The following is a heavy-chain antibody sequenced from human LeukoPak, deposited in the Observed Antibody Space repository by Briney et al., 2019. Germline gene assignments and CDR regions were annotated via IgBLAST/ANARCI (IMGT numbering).Heavy chain of an antibody. Sequence: ASVKVSCKASGYTFTSYYMHWLRQAPGRGLEWLGRINPNGGSTSYAPKFQGRVTMTSDTSTSTVYMQLSSLRSEDTAIYYCANTRDGHNGNYFDYWGQGTLVTVSS. CDR1: GYTFTSYY. CDR3: ANTRDGHNGNYFDY. D-gene: IGHD5-24*01. V-gene: IGHV1-46*01. CDR2: INPNGGST. J-gene: IGHJ4*02.